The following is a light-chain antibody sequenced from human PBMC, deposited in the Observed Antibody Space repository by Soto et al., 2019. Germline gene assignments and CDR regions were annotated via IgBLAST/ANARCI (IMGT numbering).Light chain of an antibody. Sequence: DIQMTQSPASLSASVGCRVTITWRASQSISRWLAWYQQKPGKAPKVLIWDASSLQRGVPSRFSGSGSGTEFTLTISSLQPDDFATYYCQQYNGYSPWTFGQGTKV. V-gene: IGKV1-5*01. CDR3: QQYNGYSPWT. CDR2: DAS. J-gene: IGKJ1*01. CDR1: QSISRW.